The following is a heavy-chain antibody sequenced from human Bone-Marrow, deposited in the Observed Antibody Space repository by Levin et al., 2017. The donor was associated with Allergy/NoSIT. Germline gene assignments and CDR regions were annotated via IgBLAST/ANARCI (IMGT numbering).Heavy chain of an antibody. Sequence: KVSCQASGYSFTSYWFGWVRQRPGKGLEWMGLIFPSDSDTRVSPSFQGQIIMSVDKSISTAYLQWSSLKASDSARYYCARRDSDGSNSFDYWGQGTLVTVSS. CDR1: GYSFTSYW. J-gene: IGHJ4*02. CDR3: ARRDSDGSNSFDY. CDR2: IFPSDSDT. D-gene: IGHD4-23*01. V-gene: IGHV5-51*01.